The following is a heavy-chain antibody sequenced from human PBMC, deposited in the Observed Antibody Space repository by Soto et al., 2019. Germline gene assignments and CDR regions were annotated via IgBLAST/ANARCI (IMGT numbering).Heavy chain of an antibody. CDR1: GFTFSNAW. CDR2: IKSKTDGGTT. CDR3: TTAGIVGAMSFDY. D-gene: IGHD1-26*01. J-gene: IGHJ4*02. Sequence: GGSLRLSCAASGFTFSNAWMSWVRQAPGKGLEWVGRIKSKTDGGTTDYAAPVKGRFTISRDDPKNTLYLQMNSLKTEDTAVYYCTTAGIVGAMSFDYWGQGTLVTVSS. V-gene: IGHV3-15*01.